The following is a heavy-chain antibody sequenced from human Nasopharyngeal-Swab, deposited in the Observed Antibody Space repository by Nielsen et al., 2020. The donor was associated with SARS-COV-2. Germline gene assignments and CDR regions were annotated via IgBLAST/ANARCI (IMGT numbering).Heavy chain of an antibody. CDR2: ISGSGGST. J-gene: IGHJ4*02. Sequence: GGSLRLSCAASGFTFSSYAMSWVRQAPGKGLEWVSAISGSGGSTYYADSVKGQFTISRDNSKNTLYLQMNSLRAEDTAVYYCAKGVGRRWLQFDYWGQGTLVTVSS. CDR1: GFTFSSYA. V-gene: IGHV3-23*01. D-gene: IGHD5-24*01. CDR3: AKGVGRRWLQFDY.